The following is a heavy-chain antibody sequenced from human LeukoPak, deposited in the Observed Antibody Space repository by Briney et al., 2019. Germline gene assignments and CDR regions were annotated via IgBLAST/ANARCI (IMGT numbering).Heavy chain of an antibody. CDR1: GFTFSSYW. J-gene: IGHJ4*02. Sequence: GGTLRFSCAASGFTFSSYWMSWVRQAPGKGLEWVANIKQDGSEKYYVDSVKGRFTISRDNAKNSVYLQMNSLRAEDTAVYYCARVGLDGDNYFDCWGQGALVTVAS. V-gene: IGHV3-7*01. D-gene: IGHD5-24*01. CDR2: IKQDGSEK. CDR3: ARVGLDGDNYFDC.